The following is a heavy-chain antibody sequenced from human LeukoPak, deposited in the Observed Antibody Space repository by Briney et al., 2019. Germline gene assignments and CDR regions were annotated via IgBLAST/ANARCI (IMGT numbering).Heavy chain of an antibody. Sequence: SETLSLTCAVSGGSISSGGYSWSWIRQPPGKGLEWIGEINHSGSTNYNPSLKSRVTISVDTSKNQFSLKLSSVTAADTAVYYCARGSRKWLAAYYFDYWGQGTLVTVSS. CDR1: GGSISSGGYS. J-gene: IGHJ4*02. CDR2: INHSGST. CDR3: ARGSRKWLAAYYFDY. D-gene: IGHD6-19*01. V-gene: IGHV4-34*01.